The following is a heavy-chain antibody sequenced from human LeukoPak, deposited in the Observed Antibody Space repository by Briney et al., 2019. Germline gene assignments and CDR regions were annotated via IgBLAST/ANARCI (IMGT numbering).Heavy chain of an antibody. CDR2: ISDTGGYT. D-gene: IGHD2/OR15-2a*01. V-gene: IGHV3-23*01. CDR3: ANGGSMAHEKIHN. CDR1: GFTFGSYW. Sequence: GGSLRLSCAASGFTFGSYWMSWVRQAPGKGLEWVSSISDTGGYTYYADSMKGRFTISRDNSKNTLYLQMNSLRAEDTAVYHCANGGSMAHEKIHNWGQGTLVTVSS. J-gene: IGHJ4*02.